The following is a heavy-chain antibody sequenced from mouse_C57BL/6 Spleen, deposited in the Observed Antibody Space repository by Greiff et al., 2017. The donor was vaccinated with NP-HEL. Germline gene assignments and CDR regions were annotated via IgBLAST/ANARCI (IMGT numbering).Heavy chain of an antibody. CDR3: TRSGTWRGHYYAMDY. J-gene: IGHJ4*01. D-gene: IGHD4-1*01. V-gene: IGHV1-5*01. Sequence: EVQLQQSGTVLARPGASVKMSCKTSGYTFTSYWMHWVKQRPGQGLEWIGAIYPGNSDTSYNQKFKGKAKLTAVTSASTAYMELSSLTNEDSAVYYCTRSGTWRGHYYAMDYWGQGTSVTVSS. CDR2: IYPGNSDT. CDR1: GYTFTSYW.